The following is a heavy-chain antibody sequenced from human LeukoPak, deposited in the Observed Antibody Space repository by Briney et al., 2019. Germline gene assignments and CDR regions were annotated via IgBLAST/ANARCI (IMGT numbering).Heavy chain of an antibody. J-gene: IGHJ4*02. V-gene: IGHV3-7*01. CDR3: ARDFAAAGIFDY. CDR2: IKQDGSEK. CDR1: GFTFMSYW. D-gene: IGHD6-13*01. Sequence: RGSLRLSCAASGFTFMSYWMSWVRQVPGKRLEWVANIKQDGSEKYYVDSVKGRCTISRDNAKNSLYLQMNSLRAEDTAVYYCARDFAAAGIFDYWGQGTLVTVSS.